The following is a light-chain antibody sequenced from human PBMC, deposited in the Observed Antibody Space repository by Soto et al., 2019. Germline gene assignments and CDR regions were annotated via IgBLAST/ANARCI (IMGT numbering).Light chain of an antibody. CDR3: QQYNNWPPIT. CDR1: RSVRPNF. V-gene: IGKV3-20*01. J-gene: IGKJ5*01. CDR2: GVS. Sequence: EIVLTQSPGTLAFSPGERSTLACRASRSVRPNFLAWYQQKPGQAPRLLIYGVSDRATGIPDRFSGSGSGTDFTLTITSLQSEDFAVYYCQQYNNWPPITFGQGTRLEIK.